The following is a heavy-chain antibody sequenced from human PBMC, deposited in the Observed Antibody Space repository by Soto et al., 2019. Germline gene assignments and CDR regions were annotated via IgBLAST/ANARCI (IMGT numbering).Heavy chain of an antibody. CDR3: ASKYSSSSDDWFDP. CDR1: GGSISSYY. J-gene: IGHJ5*02. Sequence: PSETLSLTCTVSGGSISSYYWSWIRQPPGKGLEWIGYIYYSGSTNYSPSLKSRVTTSVDTSKNQFSLKLTSVTAADTAMYYCASKYSSSSDDWFDPWGQGILVTVSS. V-gene: IGHV4-59*01. CDR2: IYYSGST. D-gene: IGHD6-6*01.